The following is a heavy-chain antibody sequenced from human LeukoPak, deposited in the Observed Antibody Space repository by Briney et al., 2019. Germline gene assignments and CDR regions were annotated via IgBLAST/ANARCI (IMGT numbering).Heavy chain of an antibody. Sequence: TGGSLRLSCAASGFTFSDYYMSWIRQAPGKGLEWVSYISSSGSTIYYADSVKGRFTISRGNAKNSLYLQMNSLRAEDTAVYYCARDVNLYYDYVWGSSYWGQGTLVTVSS. D-gene: IGHD3-16*01. CDR2: ISSSGSTI. V-gene: IGHV3-11*04. CDR3: ARDVNLYYDYVWGSSY. CDR1: GFTFSDYY. J-gene: IGHJ4*02.